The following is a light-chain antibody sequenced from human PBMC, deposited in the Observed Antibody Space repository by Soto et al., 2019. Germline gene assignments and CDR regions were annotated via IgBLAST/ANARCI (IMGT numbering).Light chain of an antibody. Sequence: DVQMPQSPSSLSASVGDTVTITCRAGQTFNNYLNWYQHKPGKAPKLLIYAESDLQTVVPSRFSDSASGTDFTLTITNLQPEDFATYYWQQRYLSLQSFGQGTKMQI. CDR2: AES. J-gene: IGKJ2*03. CDR1: QTFNNY. V-gene: IGKV1-39*01. CDR3: QQRYLSLQS.